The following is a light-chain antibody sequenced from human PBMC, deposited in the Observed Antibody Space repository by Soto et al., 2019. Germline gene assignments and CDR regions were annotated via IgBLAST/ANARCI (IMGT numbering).Light chain of an antibody. CDR2: CAS. Sequence: DIVMTQSPDSLAVSLGERATINCKSSQSVFYSSNNKNYLAWYQQKPGQPPKLLIYCASTRESAVPDRFSGSGSGTDFTLTISSLQAEDVAVYYCQQYYRPWTFGQGTKVEIK. J-gene: IGKJ1*01. CDR3: QQYYRPWT. CDR1: QSVFYSSNNKNY. V-gene: IGKV4-1*01.